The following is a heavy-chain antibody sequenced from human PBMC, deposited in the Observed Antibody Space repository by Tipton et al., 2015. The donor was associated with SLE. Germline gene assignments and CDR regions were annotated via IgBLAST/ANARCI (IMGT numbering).Heavy chain of an antibody. CDR1: GGSISSNGYY. D-gene: IGHD3-10*01. CDR2: IYHNGNT. J-gene: IGHJ3*02. V-gene: IGHV4-31*03. CDR3: ASPGGGSGSFDAVDI. Sequence: TLSLTCTVSGGSISSNGYYWTWIRQHPGKALEWIGYIYHNGNTYYNPSLKSRATISADTSNNEFSLRLTSVTAADTAIYYCASPGGGSGSFDAVDIWGQGTMVTVSS.